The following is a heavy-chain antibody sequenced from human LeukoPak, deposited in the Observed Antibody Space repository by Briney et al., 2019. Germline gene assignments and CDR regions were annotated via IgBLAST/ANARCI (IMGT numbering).Heavy chain of an antibody. D-gene: IGHD3-10*01. CDR1: GGSISTSNYY. J-gene: IGHJ4*02. CDR3: ARDNNYYGSGSYHDY. V-gene: IGHV4-39*07. Sequence: SETLSLTCTVSGGSISTSNYYWGWLRQPPGKGLEWIGNIFYSGSTYYSPSLKSRVTISLDTSKNQFSLKLSSVTAADTAVYYCARDNNYYGSGSYHDYWGQGTLVTVSS. CDR2: IFYSGST.